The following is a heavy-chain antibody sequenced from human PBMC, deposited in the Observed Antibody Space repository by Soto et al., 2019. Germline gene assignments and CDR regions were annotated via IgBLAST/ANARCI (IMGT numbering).Heavy chain of an antibody. D-gene: IGHD3-22*01. CDR1: GGSITSGDYY. CDR3: GRGVNYDSEGVDAFDI. J-gene: IGHJ3*02. CDR2: FSYSGTT. V-gene: IGHV4-30-4*01. Sequence: QVRLQQSGPGLVKPSQTLSLTCTVSGGSITSGDYYWSWIRQSPGKGLEWIGHFSYSGTTNYNPSLKSRVNIGADTSNSPFSLILSSLTAADTAVYYCGRGVNYDSEGVDAFDIWGQGTMVTVSS.